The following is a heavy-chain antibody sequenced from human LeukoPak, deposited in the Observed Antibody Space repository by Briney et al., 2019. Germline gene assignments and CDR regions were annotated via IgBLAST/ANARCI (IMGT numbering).Heavy chain of an antibody. CDR2: IKQDGSEK. V-gene: IGHV3-7*01. CDR1: GFTFISYW. CDR3: ARDPNSGSYHARAFDI. D-gene: IGHD1-26*01. J-gene: IGHJ3*02. Sequence: GWALRLSCAASGFTFISYWMSWVRQAPGVGLEWVANIKQDGSEKDYVGSVKGRFTISRDNAKNSLYLQMNSLRAEDTAVYYCARDPNSGSYHARAFDIWGQGTMVTVSS.